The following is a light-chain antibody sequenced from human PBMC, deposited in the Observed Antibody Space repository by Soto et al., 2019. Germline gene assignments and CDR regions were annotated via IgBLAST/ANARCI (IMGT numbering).Light chain of an antibody. CDR1: QDISSW. J-gene: IGKJ2*01. V-gene: IGKV1-12*01. Sequence: DIQMTQSPSSVSASVGDRVTITCRASQDISSWVAWYQQKPGKAPRLLIYATSNLQSGVTSRISGSGSGTEFTLTISSLQPEDFATYFCQQSYSAQYTFGQGTKLEIK. CDR2: ATS. CDR3: QQSYSAQYT.